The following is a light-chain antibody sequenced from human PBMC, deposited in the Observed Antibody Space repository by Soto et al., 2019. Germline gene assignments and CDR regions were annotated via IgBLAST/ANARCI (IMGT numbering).Light chain of an antibody. V-gene: IGKV3-20*01. CDR3: QQYSNSPPLT. J-gene: IGKJ4*01. CDR2: GAS. Sequence: EVVMTQSPDTMSVSPGERSTRSCRTSQSVSSNLAWYQQKPGQAPVLLIYGASSRATVIPDRFSGSGSGTDFTLTISRLEPEDFAVSYCQQYSNSPPLTFGGGTKVDIK. CDR1: QSVSSN.